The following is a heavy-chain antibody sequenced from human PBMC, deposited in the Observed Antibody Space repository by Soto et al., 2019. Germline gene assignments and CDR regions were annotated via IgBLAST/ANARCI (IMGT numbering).Heavy chain of an antibody. CDR3: DTAVAGTHGMDG. D-gene: IGHD6-19*01. CDR2: IIPILGIT. CDR1: GGTFSSYT. J-gene: IGHJ6*02. V-gene: IGHV1-69*02. Sequence: QVQLVQSGAEVKKPESSVKVSCKASGGTFSSYTISWVRQAPGQGLELMGRIIPILGITNYAQKLQGRVMITAEKSTSTAYMDLSILRSEDTAVYYCDTAVAGTHGMDGWGQGKTVTVSS.